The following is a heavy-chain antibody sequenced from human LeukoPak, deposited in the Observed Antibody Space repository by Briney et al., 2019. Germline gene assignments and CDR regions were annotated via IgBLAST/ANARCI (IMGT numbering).Heavy chain of an antibody. D-gene: IGHD3-10*01. V-gene: IGHV3-21*01. Sequence: GGSLRLSCAASGFTFSSYAMSWVRQAPGKGLEWVSSISSSSSYIYYADSVKGRFTISRDNAKNSLYLQMNSLRAEDTAVYYCARDREWFGPYYFDYWGQGTLVTVSS. CDR1: GFTFSSYA. J-gene: IGHJ4*02. CDR2: ISSSSSYI. CDR3: ARDREWFGPYYFDY.